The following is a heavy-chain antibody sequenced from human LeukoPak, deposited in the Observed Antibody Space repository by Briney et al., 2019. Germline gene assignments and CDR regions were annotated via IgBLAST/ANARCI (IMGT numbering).Heavy chain of an antibody. D-gene: IGHD3-16*01. CDR2: MSFDGSDQ. Sequence: PGGSLRLSCLVSGLTFRTYTMNWIRQAPGKGLEWVASMSFDGSDQFYADSVRGRFTSSRDNSKNTLFLQMSSLRSDDTAVYYCASSLRRPYFDYWGQGTLVSVSS. CDR1: GLTFRTYT. J-gene: IGHJ4*02. CDR3: ASSLRRPYFDY. V-gene: IGHV3-30*04.